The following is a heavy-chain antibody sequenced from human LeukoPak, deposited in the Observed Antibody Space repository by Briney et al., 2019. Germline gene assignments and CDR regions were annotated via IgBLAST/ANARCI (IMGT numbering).Heavy chain of an antibody. Sequence: GGSLRLSCAASGFTFNSYAMSWVRQAPGKGLEWVSTISTSGASTYYADSVKGRFTISRDNSKNTLYLQMNSLRAEDTAVYYCAKINPYDYVWGSADYWGQGTLVTVSS. D-gene: IGHD3-16*01. CDR1: GFTFNSYA. J-gene: IGHJ4*02. CDR2: ISTSGAST. V-gene: IGHV3-23*01. CDR3: AKINPYDYVWGSADY.